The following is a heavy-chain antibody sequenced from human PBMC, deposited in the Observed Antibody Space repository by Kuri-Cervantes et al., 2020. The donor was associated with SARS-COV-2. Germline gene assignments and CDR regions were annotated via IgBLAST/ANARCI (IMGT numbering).Heavy chain of an antibody. D-gene: IGHD6-19*01. V-gene: IGHV3-30*18. Sequence: GESLKISCAASGFTFSSYGMHWVRQASGKGLEWVAVISYDGSNKYYADSVKGRFTISRDNSKNTLYLQMNSLRAEDTAVYYCAKSSGTADGGFDPWGQGTLVTVSS. CDR1: GFTFSSYG. J-gene: IGHJ5*02. CDR2: ISYDGSNK. CDR3: AKSSGTADGGFDP.